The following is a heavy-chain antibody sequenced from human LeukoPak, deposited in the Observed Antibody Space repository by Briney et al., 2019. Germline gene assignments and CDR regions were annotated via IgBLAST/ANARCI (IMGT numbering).Heavy chain of an antibody. J-gene: IGHJ5*02. CDR1: GGSISSSSYY. D-gene: IGHD2-15*01. CDR3: ARQGGYSNWFDP. V-gene: IGHV4-39*01. Sequence: SETLSLTCTVSGGSISSSSYYWGWIRQPPGKGLEWIGSIYYSGSTYYNPSLKSRVTISVDTSKNQFSLKLSSVTAADTAVYYCARQGGYSNWFDPWGQGTLVTVSS. CDR2: IYYSGST.